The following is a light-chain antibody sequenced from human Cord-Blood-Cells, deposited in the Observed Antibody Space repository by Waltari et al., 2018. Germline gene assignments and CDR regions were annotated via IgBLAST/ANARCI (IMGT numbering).Light chain of an antibody. V-gene: IGLV1-47*01. CDR2: RNT. J-gene: IGLJ1*01. CDR3: AAWDDSLSGYV. Sequence: QSVLTQPHSASGTPGQRVTISCSGSSSHIGSNYVYWYQQPPGTAPKLLSYRNTQRPSGVPDRFSGSKSGTSASLAISGLRSEDEADYYCAAWDDSLSGYVFGTGTKVTVL. CDR1: SSHIGSNY.